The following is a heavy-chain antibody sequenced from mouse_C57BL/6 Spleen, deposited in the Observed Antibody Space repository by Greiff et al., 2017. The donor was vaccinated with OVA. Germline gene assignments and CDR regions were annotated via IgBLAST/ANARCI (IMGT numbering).Heavy chain of an antibody. CDR3: KGMHYYGSIFAY. CDR2: IDPETGGT. V-gene: IGHV1-15*01. J-gene: IGHJ3*01. D-gene: IGHD1-1*01. CDR1: GYTFTDYE. Sequence: VQLQESGAELVRPGASVTLSCKASGYTFTDYEMHWVKQTPVHGLEWIGAIDPETGGTAYNQKFKGKAILTADKSSSTAYMELRSLTSEDSAVYYCKGMHYYGSIFAYWGQGTLVTVSA.